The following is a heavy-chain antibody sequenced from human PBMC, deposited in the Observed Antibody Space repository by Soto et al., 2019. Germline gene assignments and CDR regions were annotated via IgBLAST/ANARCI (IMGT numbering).Heavy chain of an antibody. D-gene: IGHD3-10*01. CDR1: GFTFSEYG. Sequence: QVQLVESGGGVVQTGRSLRLSCAASGFTFSEYGMHWVRQSPGKGLEWVAVIWFDGSNKHYANSVRGRFTISRDNSKNTLYLELSSLRAEDTDVYYCARDRLFGSGSNNLTPDSWGQGTLVTVSS. CDR3: ARDRLFGSGSNNLTPDS. J-gene: IGHJ5*01. CDR2: IWFDGSNK. V-gene: IGHV3-33*01.